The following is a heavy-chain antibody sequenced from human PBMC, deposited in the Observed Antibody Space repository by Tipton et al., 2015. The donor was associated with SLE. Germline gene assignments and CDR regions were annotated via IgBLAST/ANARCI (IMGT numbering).Heavy chain of an antibody. CDR1: GGSFSGYY. CDR2: INHSGGA. D-gene: IGHD1-14*01. V-gene: IGHV4-34*01. CDR3: ARVTRGYYGMDV. J-gene: IGHJ6*02. Sequence: LRLSCAVYGGSFSGYYWSWIRQPPGKGLEWIAEINHSGGANYNPSLNSRVTISVDTSKSQVSLKLSSVTAADTAVYYCARVTRGYYGMDVWGQGTTVTVSS.